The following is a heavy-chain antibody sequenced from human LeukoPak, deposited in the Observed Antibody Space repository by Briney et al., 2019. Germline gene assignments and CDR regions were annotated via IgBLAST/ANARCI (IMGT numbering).Heavy chain of an antibody. D-gene: IGHD3-22*01. J-gene: IGHJ4*02. CDR1: GYTFTSYG. CDR3: ARGGGYYYDSSGYYPDY. CDR2: ISAYNGNT. V-gene: IGHV1-18*01. Sequence: ASVKVSCKASGYTFTSYGIGWVRQAPGQGLEWMGWISAYNGNTNYAQKLQGRVTMTTDTSTSTAYMELRSLRSDDTAVYYCARGGGYYYDSSGYYPDYWGQGTLATVSS.